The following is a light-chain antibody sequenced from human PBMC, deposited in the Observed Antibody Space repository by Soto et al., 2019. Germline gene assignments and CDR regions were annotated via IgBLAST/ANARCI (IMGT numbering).Light chain of an antibody. J-gene: IGLJ2*01. CDR2: DSD. Sequence: QSVLTQPPSVSAAPGQKVTISCSGSSANIGSNYVSWYQHLPGTAPKLVIYDSDKRPSEIPDRFSGSKSGTSATLGITGLQTGDEADYYCGAWDSSLSVVIFGGGTKLTVL. V-gene: IGLV1-51*01. CDR3: GAWDSSLSVVI. CDR1: SANIGSNY.